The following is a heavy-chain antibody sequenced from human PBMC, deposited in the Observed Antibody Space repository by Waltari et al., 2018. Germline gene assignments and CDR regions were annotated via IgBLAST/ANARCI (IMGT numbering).Heavy chain of an antibody. D-gene: IGHD6-13*01. CDR1: GFSFSTYG. CDR2: ISYEGTNK. V-gene: IGHV3-30*18. J-gene: IGHJ4*02. CDR3: AKVDSSSFDH. Sequence: QVQLVESGGGVVQPGRSLRLSCAASGFSFSTYGMHWVRQAPGKGLEWVAVISYEGTNKFYADSEKGRFTISRDNSKNTLYLQMNSLRPEDTAVYYCAKVDSSSFDHWGQGALVTVSS.